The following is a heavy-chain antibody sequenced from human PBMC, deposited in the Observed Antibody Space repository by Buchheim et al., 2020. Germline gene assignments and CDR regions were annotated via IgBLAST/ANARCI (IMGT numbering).Heavy chain of an antibody. V-gene: IGHV2-5*02. CDR1: GFSLSTSGVG. Sequence: QITLKESGPTLVKPTQTLTLTCTFSGFSLSTSGVGVGWIRQPPGKALEWLALIYWDDDKRHSPSLKSRLTITKDTSKNQVVLTMTNMDPVDTATYYCAHSSYYYDSSGLWNPNYWGQGTL. CDR2: IYWDDDK. D-gene: IGHD3-22*01. J-gene: IGHJ4*02. CDR3: AHSSYYYDSSGLWNPNY.